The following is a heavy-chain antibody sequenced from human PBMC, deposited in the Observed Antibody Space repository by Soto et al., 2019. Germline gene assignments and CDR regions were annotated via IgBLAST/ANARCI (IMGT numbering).Heavy chain of an antibody. CDR1: GGTFSSYA. D-gene: IGHD1-26*01. Sequence: SVKVSCKASGGTFSSYAVTWVRQAPGQGLEWMGGIIPIFGTANYAQRLQGRVTITADESTSTAYMELSSLRSEDTAVYYCARGGYSGSYFAYYYYGMDVWGQGTTVTVSS. V-gene: IGHV1-69*13. J-gene: IGHJ6*02. CDR2: IIPIFGTA. CDR3: ARGGYSGSYFAYYYYGMDV.